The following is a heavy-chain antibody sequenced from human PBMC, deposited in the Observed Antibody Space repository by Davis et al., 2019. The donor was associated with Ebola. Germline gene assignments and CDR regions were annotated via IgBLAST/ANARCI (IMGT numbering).Heavy chain of an antibody. D-gene: IGHD6-19*01. J-gene: IGHJ4*02. V-gene: IGHV4-34*01. Sequence: MPSETLSLTCAVYGGSFSGYYWSWIRQPPEKGLEWIGEVNDSGSTNYNPSLKGRVTISADTSKNQFSLNLKSVTATDTAVYYCARLSHLGGPSEADGFDFWGQGTLVTVSS. CDR1: GGSFSGYY. CDR2: VNDSGST. CDR3: ARLSHLGGPSEADGFDF.